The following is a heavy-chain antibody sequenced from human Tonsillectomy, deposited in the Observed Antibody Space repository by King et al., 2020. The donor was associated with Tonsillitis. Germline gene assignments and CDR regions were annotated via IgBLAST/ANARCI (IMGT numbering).Heavy chain of an antibody. CDR2: ISPYNGNT. CDR1: GYTFITYG. CDR3: ARDMWDLRMDV. V-gene: IGHV1-18*01. D-gene: IGHD1-26*01. J-gene: IGHJ6*03. Sequence: VQLVESGAEVKKPGASVKVSCKASGYTFITYGISWVRQAPGQGLEWIGWISPYNGNTKYAQKLQGRVTMTRDTSTSTAYMELRSLRSDDTAVYYCARDMWDLRMDVWGKGTTVTISS.